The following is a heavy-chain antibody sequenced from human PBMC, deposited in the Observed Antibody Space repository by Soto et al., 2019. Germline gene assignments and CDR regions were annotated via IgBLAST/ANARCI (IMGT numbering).Heavy chain of an antibody. CDR1: GGSISSSSYY. D-gene: IGHD6-6*01. CDR3: ARSRAYKAARPGGLDY. Sequence: SETLSLTCTVSGGSISSSSYYWGWIRQPPGKGLEWIGSIYYSGSTYYNPSLKSRVTISVDTSKNQFSLKLSSVTAADTAVYYCARSRAYKAARPGGLDYWGQGTLVTVSS. J-gene: IGHJ4*02. CDR2: IYYSGST. V-gene: IGHV4-39*01.